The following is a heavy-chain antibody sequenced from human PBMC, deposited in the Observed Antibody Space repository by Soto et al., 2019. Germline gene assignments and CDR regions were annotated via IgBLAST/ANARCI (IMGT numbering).Heavy chain of an antibody. CDR1: GGTFSSYA. CDR3: ARGTSYYGSESYYYSFDI. Sequence: GASVKVSCKASGGTFSSYAISWVRQAPGQGLEWMGGIIPIFGTANCTQKVQGRVTIITDESTSTAYMELSRVRSEDTAVYYFARGTSYYGSESYYYSFDIWGQGTMVTVSS. CDR2: IIPIFGTA. D-gene: IGHD3-10*01. V-gene: IGHV1-69*05. J-gene: IGHJ3*02.